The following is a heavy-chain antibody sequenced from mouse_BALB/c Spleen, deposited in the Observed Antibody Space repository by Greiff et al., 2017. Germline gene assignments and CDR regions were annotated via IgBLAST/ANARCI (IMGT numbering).Heavy chain of an antibody. CDR3: AREEGDY. Sequence: QVQLQQSGAELMKPGASVKISCKATGYTFSSYWIEWVKQSPGHGLEWIGEILPGSGSTNYNEKFKGKATFTADTSSNTAYMQLSSLTSEDSAVYYSAREEGDYWGQGTTLTVSS. V-gene: IGHV1-9*01. J-gene: IGHJ2*01. CDR1: GYTFSSYW. CDR2: ILPGSGST.